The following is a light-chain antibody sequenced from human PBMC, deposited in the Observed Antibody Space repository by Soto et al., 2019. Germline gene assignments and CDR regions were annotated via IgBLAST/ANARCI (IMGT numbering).Light chain of an antibody. V-gene: IGKV3D-15*01. CDR2: GAS. Sequence: EIVLTQSPGTLSLSPGERATLSCRASQSVSSNFLAWYQEKLGQAPRLLIYGASKRATGIPDRFSGSGSGTDFTLTISSLQSEDFAIYYCQQYNNWPLTFGGGTKVDI. J-gene: IGKJ4*01. CDR3: QQYNNWPLT. CDR1: QSVSSN.